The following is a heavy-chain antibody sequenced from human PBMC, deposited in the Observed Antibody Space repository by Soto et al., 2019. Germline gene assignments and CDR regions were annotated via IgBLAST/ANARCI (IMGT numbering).Heavy chain of an antibody. D-gene: IGHD2-21*01. J-gene: IGHJ6*02. CDR3: GRELGYSYYYYYAMDV. CDR2: INPNTGGT. V-gene: IGHV1-2*02. CDR1: GYTFTSYD. Sequence: ASVKVSCKASGYTFTSYDMHWVRQAPGQGLEWMGWINPNTGGTNYAQKFQGRVTMTREMSISTAYMELSSLRSDDTAVYYCGRELGYSYYYYYAMDVWGQGTTVTVSS.